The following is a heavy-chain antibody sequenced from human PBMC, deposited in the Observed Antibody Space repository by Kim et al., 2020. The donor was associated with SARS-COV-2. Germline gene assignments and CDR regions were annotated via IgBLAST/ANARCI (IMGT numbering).Heavy chain of an antibody. CDR3: ARTRIRAVAGTRIQNWFDP. J-gene: IGHJ5*02. Sequence: ASVKVSCKASGYTFTSYYMHWVRQAPGQGLEWMGIINPSGGSTSYAQKFRGRVTMTRDTSTSTVYMELSSLRSEDTAVYYCARTRIRAVAGTRIQNWFDPWGQGTLVTVSS. V-gene: IGHV1-46*01. CDR2: INPSGGST. D-gene: IGHD6-19*01. CDR1: GYTFTSYY.